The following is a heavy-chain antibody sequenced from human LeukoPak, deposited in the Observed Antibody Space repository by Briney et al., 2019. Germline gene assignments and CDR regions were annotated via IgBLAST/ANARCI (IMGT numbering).Heavy chain of an antibody. CDR1: GGSISNYY. CDR2: IYYGGNT. D-gene: IGHD1-26*01. V-gene: IGHV4-59*12. Sequence: SETLSLTCSVSGGSISNYYWSWIRQPPGKGLEWIGYIYYGGNTIYNPSLRSRVTMSVDTSKNQFSLKLSSVTAADTAVYYCARLSGSYWEIDYWGQGTLVTVSS. CDR3: ARLSGSYWEIDY. J-gene: IGHJ4*02.